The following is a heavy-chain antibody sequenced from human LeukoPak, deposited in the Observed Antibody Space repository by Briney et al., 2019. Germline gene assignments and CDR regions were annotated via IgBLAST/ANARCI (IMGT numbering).Heavy chain of an antibody. D-gene: IGHD5-24*01. Sequence: SETLSLTCTVSGGSVSSGGYYWSWIRQPPGKGLEWIGYIYYSGSTNYNPSLKSRLTISIDTSKNQFSLKLSSVTAADTAVYYCAGGPPEMATTHWGQGTLVTVSS. CDR3: AGGPPEMATTH. J-gene: IGHJ4*02. V-gene: IGHV4-61*08. CDR1: GGSVSSGGYY. CDR2: IYYSGST.